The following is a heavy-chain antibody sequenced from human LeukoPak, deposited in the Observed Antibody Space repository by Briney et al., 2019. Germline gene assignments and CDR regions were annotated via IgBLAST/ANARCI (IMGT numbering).Heavy chain of an antibody. J-gene: IGHJ6*03. CDR3: AKGYCSSTSCYVGYYYYYMDV. CDR2: ISGSGGST. CDR1: GFTFSSYA. V-gene: IGHV3-23*01. Sequence: GGSLRLSCAASGFTFSSYAMSWVRQAPGKGLEWVSAISGSGGSTYYADSVKGRFTISRDNSKNTPYLQMNSLRAEDTAVYYCAKGYCSSTSCYVGYYYYYMDVWGKGTTVTVSS. D-gene: IGHD2-2*01.